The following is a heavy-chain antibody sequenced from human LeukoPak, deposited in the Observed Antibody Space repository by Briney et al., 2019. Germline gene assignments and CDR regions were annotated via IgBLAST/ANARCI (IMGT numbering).Heavy chain of an antibody. D-gene: IGHD6-13*01. CDR3: AREYSSSWDDALDI. V-gene: IGHV3-74*01. Sequence: PGGSLRLSCAASGFTFSSYWMHWVRQAPGKGLVWVSRINSDGSSTSYADSVKGRFTISRDNAKNTLYLQMNSLRAEDTAVYYCAREYSSSWDDALDIWGQGTMVTVSS. CDR1: GFTFSSYW. J-gene: IGHJ3*02. CDR2: INSDGSST.